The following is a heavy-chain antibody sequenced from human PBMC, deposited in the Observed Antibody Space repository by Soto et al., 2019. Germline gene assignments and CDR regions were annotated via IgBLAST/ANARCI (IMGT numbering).Heavy chain of an antibody. CDR2: ISSTSSTI. CDR3: ARDTPEVTSFSDAFDI. D-gene: IGHD4-17*01. CDR1: GFTFSSYS. V-gene: IGHV3-48*01. J-gene: IGHJ3*02. Sequence: PGGSLRLSCAAYGFTFSSYSMNWVRQAPGKGLEWVSYISSTSSTIYYSDSVKGRFTISRDNAKNSLYLQMNSLRAEDTAVYYCARDTPEVTSFSDAFDIWGQGTMVTVSS.